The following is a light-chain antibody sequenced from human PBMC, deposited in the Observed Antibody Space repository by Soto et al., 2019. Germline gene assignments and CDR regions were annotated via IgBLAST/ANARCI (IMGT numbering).Light chain of an antibody. J-gene: IGLJ3*02. CDR1: SSNIGNNY. CDR2: SSK. CDR3: AAWDDRLSAGV. V-gene: IGLV1-47*02. Sequence: QSVLTQPPSVSAAPGQKVTISCSGSSSNIGNNYVSWYQQLPGTAPKLLIYSSKKRPSGVPDRFSGSKSGTSASLAISGLRSEDEADYYCAAWDDRLSAGVFGGGTKLTVL.